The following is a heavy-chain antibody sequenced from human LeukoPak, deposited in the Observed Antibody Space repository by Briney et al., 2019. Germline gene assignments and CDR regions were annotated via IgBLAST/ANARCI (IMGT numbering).Heavy chain of an antibody. J-gene: IGHJ4*02. CDR3: ALEMATSPGGDY. Sequence: WETLSLTCTVSGGSISSSSYYWGWIRQPPGKRLEWIGSIYYSGSTYYNPSLKSRVTISVDTSKNQFSLKLSSVTAADTAVYYCALEMATSPGGDYWGQGTLVTVSP. V-gene: IGHV4-39*07. CDR2: IYYSGST. D-gene: IGHD5-24*01. CDR1: GGSISSSSYY.